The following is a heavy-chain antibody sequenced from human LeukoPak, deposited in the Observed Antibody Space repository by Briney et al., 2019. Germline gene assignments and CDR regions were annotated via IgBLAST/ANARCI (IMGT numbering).Heavy chain of an antibody. CDR2: INPNSGGT. CDR3: ARRGDGDILTAYYFFDS. Sequence: ASVKVSCKASGYTFTGYYIHWVRQAPGQGLEWMGWINPNSGGTIYAQKFQGRVTMTRDTSISTAYMELNSLRSDDTAVYYCARRGDGDILTAYYFFDSWGQGTLVTVSS. V-gene: IGHV1-2*02. D-gene: IGHD3-9*01. J-gene: IGHJ4*02. CDR1: GYTFTGYY.